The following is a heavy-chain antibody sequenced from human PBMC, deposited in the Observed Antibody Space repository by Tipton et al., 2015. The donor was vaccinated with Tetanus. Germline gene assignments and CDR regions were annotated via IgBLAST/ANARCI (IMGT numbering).Heavy chain of an antibody. CDR3: AKEGGGLGYCSGGNCYLSFDS. CDR1: GFTFSGHG. Sequence: PLRLSCAASGFTFSGHGMHWVRQAPGKGLEWVAVISADGSIDYYADSVKGRFTISRDNFKNTLSLQMNSLRPEDTALYYCAKEGGGLGYCSGGNCYLSFDSWGQGTLVTVSS. V-gene: IGHV3-30*18. J-gene: IGHJ4*02. D-gene: IGHD2-8*02. CDR2: ISADGSID.